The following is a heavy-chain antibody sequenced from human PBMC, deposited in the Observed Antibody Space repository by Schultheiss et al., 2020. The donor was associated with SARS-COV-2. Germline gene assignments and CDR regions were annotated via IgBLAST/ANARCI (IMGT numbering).Heavy chain of an antibody. V-gene: IGHV4-34*08. J-gene: IGHJ5*02. CDR2: INHSGST. CDR3: ASSSPLASNWFDP. Sequence: GSLRLSCAASGFTFSNAWMSWVRQAPGKGLEWIGEINHSGSTNYNPSLKSRVTISVDTSKNQFSLKLSSVTAADTAVYYCASSSPLASNWFDPWGQGTLVTVSS. CDR1: GFTFSNAW.